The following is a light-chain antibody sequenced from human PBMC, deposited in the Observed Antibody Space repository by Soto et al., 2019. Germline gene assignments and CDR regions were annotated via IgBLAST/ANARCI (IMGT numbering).Light chain of an antibody. Sequence: QSALTQPASVSGSPEQSITISCTRTSSDVGGYNYVSWYQQHPGKAPKLMIYEVSNRPSGVSNRFSGSKSGNTASLTISGLQAEDEADYYCSSFTSISTWVFGGGTKLTVL. CDR1: SSDVGGYNY. J-gene: IGLJ3*02. V-gene: IGLV2-14*01. CDR2: EVS. CDR3: SSFTSISTWV.